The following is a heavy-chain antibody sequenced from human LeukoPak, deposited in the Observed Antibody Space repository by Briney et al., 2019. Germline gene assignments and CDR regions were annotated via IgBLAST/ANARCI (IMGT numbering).Heavy chain of an antibody. CDR1: GSLRTYF. CDR3: ARDLLDSSSWYNWFDP. V-gene: IGHV4-59*12. CDR2: IHHSGST. Sequence: PSETLSLTCTVSGSLRTYFWTWIRQAPGKGLEYIGYIHHSGSTNYNPSLKSRVTMSVDTSENQFSLKLSSVTAADTAVYYCARDLLDSSSWYNWFDPWGQGTLVTVSS. D-gene: IGHD6-13*01. J-gene: IGHJ5*02.